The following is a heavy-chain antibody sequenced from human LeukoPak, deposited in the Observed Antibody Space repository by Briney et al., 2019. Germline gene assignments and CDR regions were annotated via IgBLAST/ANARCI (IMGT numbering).Heavy chain of an antibody. J-gene: IGHJ4*02. V-gene: IGHV1-2*02. CDR3: ARDRVGAGRNSFDY. Sequence: ASVKVSFKASGYTFTGYYIHWVRQAPGQGLEWMGWINPNSGGTNFAQSFQGRVTLTRDTSISTAYMELSRLRSDDTAVFYCARDRVGAGRNSFDYWGQGTLVTVSS. CDR2: INPNSGGT. D-gene: IGHD1-26*01. CDR1: GYTFTGYY.